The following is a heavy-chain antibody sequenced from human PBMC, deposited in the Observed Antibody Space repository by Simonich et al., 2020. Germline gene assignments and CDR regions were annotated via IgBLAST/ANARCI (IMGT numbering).Heavy chain of an antibody. CDR2: INPNSGGT. J-gene: IGHJ3*02. Sequence: QVQLVQSGAEVKKPGASVKVSCKASGYTFTGYYMHWVRQAPGQGREWMGWINPNSGGTNDAQKFQGRVTMTRDTSISTAYMELSRLRSDDTAVYYCARNGLVGILKAFDIWGQGTMVTVSS. D-gene: IGHD2-21*01. V-gene: IGHV1-2*02. CDR1: GYTFTGYY. CDR3: ARNGLVGILKAFDI.